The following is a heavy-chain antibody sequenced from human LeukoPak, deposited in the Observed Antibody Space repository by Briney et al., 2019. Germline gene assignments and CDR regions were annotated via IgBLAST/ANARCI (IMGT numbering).Heavy chain of an antibody. J-gene: IGHJ6*02. CDR2: IYHSGST. CDR3: ARAKPGSGRVHSIRYYYYGMDV. CDR1: GGSISSGGYS. D-gene: IGHD3-10*01. V-gene: IGHV4-30-2*01. Sequence: PSETLSLTCAVSGGSISSGGYSWSWIRQPPGKGLEWIGYIYHSGSTYYNPSLKSRVTISVDTSKNQFSLKLSSVTAADTAVYYCARAKPGSGRVHSIRYYYYGMDVWGQGTTVTVSS.